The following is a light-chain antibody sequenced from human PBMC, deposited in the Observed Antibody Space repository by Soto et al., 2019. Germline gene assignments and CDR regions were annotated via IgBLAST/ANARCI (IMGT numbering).Light chain of an antibody. V-gene: IGLV2-14*01. J-gene: IGLJ1*01. Sequence: QSALTQPASVSGSPGQSITISCTGTSSDVGGYNYVSWHQQHPGKVPKLMIYDVSYRPSGVSNRFSGSKSGNTASLTISGLQAEDEAHYYCSSYTTSSTYDFGTGTKLTVL. CDR1: SSDVGGYNY. CDR2: DVS. CDR3: SSYTTSSTYD.